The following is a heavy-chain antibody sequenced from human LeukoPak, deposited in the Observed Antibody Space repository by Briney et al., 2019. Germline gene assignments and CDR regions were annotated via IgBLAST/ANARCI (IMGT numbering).Heavy chain of an antibody. V-gene: IGHV1-3*01. CDR2: INAANGNT. Sequence: ASVTVSCKASGYTFTRYAIHWVRQGPGQRLEWMGWINAANGNTKYSQKFQGRVTITRDTSASTVYMELSSLRSEDTAVYYCARGEIVITFGSSRPGDAFNMWGQGTMVTVSS. CDR1: GYTFTRYA. CDR3: ARGEIVITFGSSRPGDAFNM. D-gene: IGHD3-16*01. J-gene: IGHJ3*02.